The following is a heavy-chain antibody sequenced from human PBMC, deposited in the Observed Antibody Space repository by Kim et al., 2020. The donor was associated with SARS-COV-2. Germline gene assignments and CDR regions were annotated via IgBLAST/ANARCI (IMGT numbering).Heavy chain of an antibody. V-gene: IGHV3-30-3*01. D-gene: IGHD3-9*01. CDR1: GFTFSSYA. CDR3: AIYGTIHYAILTGYFDD. Sequence: GGSLRLSCAASGFTFSSYAMHWVRQAPGKGLDWVAVISYDGSNKYYADSVKGRFTISRDNSKNTLYLQINSLRAEDTAVYYCAIYGTIHYAILTGYFDD. J-gene: IGHJ4*01. CDR2: ISYDGSNK.